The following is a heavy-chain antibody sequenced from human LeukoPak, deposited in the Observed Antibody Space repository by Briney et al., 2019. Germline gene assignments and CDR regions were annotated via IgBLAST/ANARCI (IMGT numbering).Heavy chain of an antibody. CDR1: GGSISSHY. Sequence: PSETLSLTCTVSGGSISSHYWSWIRQPPGKGLEWIGSISYSGSTTYNPPLQGRVTISVDTSKNQFPLMLSSVSAADTAVYYCARRYCSGGSCYSAFDYWGQGTLVAVSS. CDR3: ARRYCSGGSCYSAFDY. V-gene: IGHV4-59*08. J-gene: IGHJ4*02. CDR2: ISYSGST. D-gene: IGHD2-15*01.